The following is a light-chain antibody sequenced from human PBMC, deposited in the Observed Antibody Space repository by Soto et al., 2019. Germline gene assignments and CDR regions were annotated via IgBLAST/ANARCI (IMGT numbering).Light chain of an antibody. V-gene: IGKV3-20*01. CDR1: QSVGSNY. Sequence: VFTQSPRTLSLSPGERATLYCRASQSVGSNYLAWYQQKPDQPPRVLIYGASSRATGIPDRFSGSGSGADFTLTISRLEPEDFAVYYCQQYTTSPFTFGPGTKVDIK. CDR2: GAS. CDR3: QQYTTSPFT. J-gene: IGKJ3*01.